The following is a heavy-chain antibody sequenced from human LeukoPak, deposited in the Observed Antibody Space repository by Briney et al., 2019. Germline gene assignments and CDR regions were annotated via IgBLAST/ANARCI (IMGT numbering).Heavy chain of an antibody. CDR2: IFYTGST. Sequence: PSETLSLTCTVSGGSISSSSRYYWGWIRQPPGKGLEWIGTIFYTGSTYYTPSLKGRLNISVDTSKNQFSLYLRSVTAADTALYYCARHVASDLRNVVVTSDWYFDLWGRGTLVTVSS. D-gene: IGHD2-21*02. V-gene: IGHV4-39*01. CDR1: GGSISSSSRYY. CDR3: ARHVASDLRNVVVTSDWYFDL. J-gene: IGHJ2*01.